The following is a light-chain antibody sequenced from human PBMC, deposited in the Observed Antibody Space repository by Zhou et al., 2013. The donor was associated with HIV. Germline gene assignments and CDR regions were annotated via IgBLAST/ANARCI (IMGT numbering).Light chain of an antibody. V-gene: IGKV1-39*01. CDR3: QQSYSIPLT. Sequence: DIQMTQSPSSLSASVGDRVTITCRASQSISSYLNWYQQKLGKAPTLLIFAASRLQSGVPSRFSGSGSGTDFSLTISSLQPEDFATYYCQQSYSIPLTFGGGTKVEIK. CDR2: AAS. CDR1: QSISSY. J-gene: IGKJ4*01.